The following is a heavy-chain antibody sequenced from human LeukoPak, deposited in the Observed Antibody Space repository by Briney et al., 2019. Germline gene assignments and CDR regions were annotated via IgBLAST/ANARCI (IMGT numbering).Heavy chain of an antibody. CDR1: GGSISSYY. Sequence: SETLSLTCTVSGGSISSYYWSWIRQPPGKGLEWIGYIYTSGSTNYNPSPKSRVTISVDTSKNQFSLTLNSVTAAVTAVYYCARLPGSRRGYWSQGTLVTVSS. V-gene: IGHV4-4*09. D-gene: IGHD5-18*01. CDR3: ARLPGSRRGY. CDR2: IYTSGST. J-gene: IGHJ4*02.